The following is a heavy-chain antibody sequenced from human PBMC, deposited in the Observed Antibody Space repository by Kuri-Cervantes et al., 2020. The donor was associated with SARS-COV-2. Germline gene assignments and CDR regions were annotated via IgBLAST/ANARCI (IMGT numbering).Heavy chain of an antibody. CDR1: GYTFTGYY. Sequence: ASVKVSCKASGYTFTGYYMHWVRQAPGQGLEWMGWINPNSGGTNYAQNVQGRVTMTTDTSTNTAYMELRSLRAEDTAVYYCAKDISDLHYFDYWGQGTLVTVSS. V-gene: IGHV1-2*02. J-gene: IGHJ4*02. D-gene: IGHD2-21*01. CDR3: AKDISDLHYFDY. CDR2: INPNSGGT.